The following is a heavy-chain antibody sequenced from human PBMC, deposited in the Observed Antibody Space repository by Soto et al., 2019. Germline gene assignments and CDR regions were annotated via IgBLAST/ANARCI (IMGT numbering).Heavy chain of an antibody. CDR1: GFTFSTFN. D-gene: IGHD2-8*01. Sequence: VGSLRLSCAASGFTFSTFNMNWVRQAPGKGLEWVSSITNSAYTSYADSVKGRFTISRDNAKNSLYLQMNSLRAEDTAVYYCGLYDALFFDFWGQGALVTVS. CDR2: ITNSAYT. V-gene: IGHV3-21*01. J-gene: IGHJ4*02. CDR3: GLYDALFFDF.